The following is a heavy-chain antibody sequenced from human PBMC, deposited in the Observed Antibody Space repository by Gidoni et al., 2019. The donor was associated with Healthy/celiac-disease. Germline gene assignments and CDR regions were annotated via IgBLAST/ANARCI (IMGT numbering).Heavy chain of an antibody. D-gene: IGHD3-16*01. V-gene: IGHV1-69*04. CDR2: IIPILGIA. CDR1: RGTFSSYT. Sequence: EVKKPGSSVKVSCKASRGTFSSYTISWVRQAPGQGLEWMGRIIPILGIANYAQKFQGRVTITADKSTSTAYMELSSLRSEDTAVYYCAREVNDYLQPWYFDYWGQGTLVTVSS. J-gene: IGHJ4*02. CDR3: AREVNDYLQPWYFDY.